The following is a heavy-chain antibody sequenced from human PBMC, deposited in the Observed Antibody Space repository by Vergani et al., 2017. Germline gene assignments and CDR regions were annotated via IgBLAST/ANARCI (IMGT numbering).Heavy chain of an antibody. CDR1: GGSIRSYY. CDR2: IYNSGST. CDR3: ARLWDY. J-gene: IGHJ4*02. Sequence: QVQLQESGPGLVKPSETLSLTCTVSGGSIRSYYWSWIRQPPGKGLEWVGYIYNSGSTKYNPSLKSRVSISIDTSKNQFSLNLGSVTAADTAVYYCARLWDYWGQGTLVTVSS. D-gene: IGHD3-16*01. V-gene: IGHV4-59*08.